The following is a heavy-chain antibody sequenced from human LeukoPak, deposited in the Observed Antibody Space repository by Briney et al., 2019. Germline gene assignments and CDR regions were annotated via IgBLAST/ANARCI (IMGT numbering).Heavy chain of an antibody. Sequence: GGSLRLSCAASGFTFSNYWMHWVRQAPGKGLEWMAFIRSDGSNKYYADSVKGRFTISRDNSKNSLYLQMNSLRVEDTAVYYCVRVGTSFDIWGQGTMVTVSS. V-gene: IGHV3-30*02. CDR2: IRSDGSNK. D-gene: IGHD7-27*01. CDR3: VRVGTSFDI. J-gene: IGHJ3*02. CDR1: GFTFSNYW.